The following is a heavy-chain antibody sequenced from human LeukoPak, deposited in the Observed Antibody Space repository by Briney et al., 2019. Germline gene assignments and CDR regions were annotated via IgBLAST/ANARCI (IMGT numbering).Heavy chain of an antibody. CDR1: GFTFSGSA. Sequence: GGSLRPSCAASGFTFSGSAMHWVRQASGKGLEWVGGIRSKANSYATAYAASVKGRFTISRDDSKNTAYLQMNSLKTEDTAVYYCARQDYGGSGSYSTNWGQGTLVTVSS. CDR2: IRSKANSYAT. D-gene: IGHD3-10*01. CDR3: ARQDYGGSGSYSTN. J-gene: IGHJ4*02. V-gene: IGHV3-73*01.